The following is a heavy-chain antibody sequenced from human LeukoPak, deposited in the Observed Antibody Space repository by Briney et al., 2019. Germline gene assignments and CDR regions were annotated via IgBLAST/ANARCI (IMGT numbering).Heavy chain of an antibody. J-gene: IGHJ4*02. D-gene: IGHD3-22*01. Sequence: PGGSLRLSCAASGFTFSNAWMSWVRQAPGKGLEWVGRIKSKTDGGTTDYAAPVKGRFTISRDDSKNTLYLQMNSLKTEDTAVYYCTTDAYDGDFYFDYWGQGTLVTVSS. CDR2: IKSKTDGGTT. V-gene: IGHV3-15*01. CDR3: TTDAYDGDFYFDY. CDR1: GFTFSNAW.